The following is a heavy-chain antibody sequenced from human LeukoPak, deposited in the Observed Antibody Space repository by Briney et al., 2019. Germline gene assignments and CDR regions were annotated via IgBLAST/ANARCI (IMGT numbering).Heavy chain of an antibody. CDR3: ARDQEHIVVVTAIWY. D-gene: IGHD2-21*02. J-gene: IGHJ4*02. CDR2: ISYDGSNK. Sequence: PGRSLRLSCAASGFTFSSYAMHWVRQAPGKGLEWVAVISYDGSNKYYADSVKGRFTISRDNSKNTLYLQMNCLRAEDTAVYYCARDQEHIVVVTAIWYWGQGTLVTVSS. V-gene: IGHV3-30-3*01. CDR1: GFTFSSYA.